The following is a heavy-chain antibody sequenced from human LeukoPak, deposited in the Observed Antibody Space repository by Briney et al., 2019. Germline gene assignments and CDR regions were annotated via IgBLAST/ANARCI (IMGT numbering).Heavy chain of an antibody. D-gene: IGHD5-18*01. CDR3: GKTTVGYSSGQKPAWPVDY. V-gene: IGHV3-23*01. CDR2: VSGSGGSP. Sequence: GGSLGVSCEASGITFGSHAIYGGPQAPPKEPALFAVVSGSGGSPHYADPVKGRFTISRDNSRNTVYLQINSLRAEDTAVYYCGKTTVGYSSGQKPAWPVDYWGQGTLVTVSS. CDR1: GITFGSHA. J-gene: IGHJ4*02.